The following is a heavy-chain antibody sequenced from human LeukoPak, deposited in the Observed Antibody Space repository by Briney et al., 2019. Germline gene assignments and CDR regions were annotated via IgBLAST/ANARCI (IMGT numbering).Heavy chain of an antibody. Sequence: GGSLRLSCAASGFTFSSYAMSWVRQAPGKGLEWVSAISGSGGSTYYADSVKGRFTVSRDNSKNTLYLQMNSLRDEDTAAYYCAKDALGGSGSYSWGTFDYWGQGTLVIVS. V-gene: IGHV3-23*01. CDR2: ISGSGGST. CDR3: AKDALGGSGSYSWGTFDY. D-gene: IGHD3-10*01. CDR1: GFTFSSYA. J-gene: IGHJ4*02.